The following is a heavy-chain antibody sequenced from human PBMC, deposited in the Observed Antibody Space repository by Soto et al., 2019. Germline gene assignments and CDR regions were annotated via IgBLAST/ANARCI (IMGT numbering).Heavy chain of an antibody. CDR3: ARTRGAQLRGAVAGTWDYYYYYGMDV. D-gene: IGHD6-19*01. CDR2: TYYRSKWYN. CDR1: GDSVSSDSAA. Sequence: SQTLSLTCVISGDSVSSDSAAWNWIRQSPSRGLEWLGRTYYRSKWYNDYAVSVKSRITINPDTSKNQFSLQLNSVTPEDTAVYYCARTRGAQLRGAVAGTWDYYYYYGMDVWGQGTTVTVSS. J-gene: IGHJ6*02. V-gene: IGHV6-1*01.